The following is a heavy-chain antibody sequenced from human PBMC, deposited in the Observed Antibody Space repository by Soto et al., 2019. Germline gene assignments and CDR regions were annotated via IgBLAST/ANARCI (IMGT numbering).Heavy chain of an antibody. V-gene: IGHV4-39*01. CDR2: VYYSGGT. CDR1: GGSICNSHSC. Sequence: AETLSLTCDVSGGSICNSHSCFFGVGERPGRGLEFLGSVYYSGGTYYNPSLKSRVTVSVDTSKNQVSLRVRSVTVAETAMYYCVRVVEAATRHTDFDSWGQGIVVTVSS. CDR3: VRVVEAATRHTDFDS. J-gene: IGHJ4*02. D-gene: IGHD2-15*01.